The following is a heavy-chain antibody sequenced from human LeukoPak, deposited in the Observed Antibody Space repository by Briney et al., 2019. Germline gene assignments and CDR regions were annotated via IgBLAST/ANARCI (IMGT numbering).Heavy chain of an antibody. CDR3: AKEMKNNFDY. CDR1: GFTFSNYW. Sequence: PGGSLRLSCAASGFTFSNYWMHWVRQAPGKGLVWVSLINTDGSILTYADSVKGRFTISRDNAKNSLYLQMNSLRAEDTAVYYCAKEMKNNFDYWGQGTLVTVSS. V-gene: IGHV3-74*01. CDR2: INTDGSIL. J-gene: IGHJ4*02. D-gene: IGHD2/OR15-2a*01.